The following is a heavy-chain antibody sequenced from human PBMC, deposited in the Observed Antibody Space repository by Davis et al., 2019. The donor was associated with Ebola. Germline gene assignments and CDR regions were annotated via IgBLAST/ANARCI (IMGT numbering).Heavy chain of an antibody. CDR3: ARRGLYCSSTSCSGYMDV. Sequence: GESLKISCAASGFTFSSYAIHWVRQAPGKGLEWVAVISDDGGNKYYADSVKGRFTISRDNSKNTLYLQMNSLRAEDTAVYYCARRGLYCSSTSCSGYMDVWGKGTTVTVSS. V-gene: IGHV3-30-3*01. D-gene: IGHD2-2*01. CDR1: GFTFSSYA. J-gene: IGHJ6*03. CDR2: ISDDGGNK.